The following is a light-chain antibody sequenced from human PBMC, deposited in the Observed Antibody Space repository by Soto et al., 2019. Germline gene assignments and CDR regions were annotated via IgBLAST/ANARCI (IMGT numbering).Light chain of an antibody. CDR1: SPNVGSNP. CDR2: IND. J-gene: IGLJ3*02. V-gene: IGLV1-44*01. Sequence: QSVLTQPPSASGTPGLSVTISCSGGSPNVGSNPVSWYQHVPGTAPKLLIYINDQRSSGVPDRFSGSKSGTSASLAITGLQSEDGAVYYCATWDDSLNGWVFGGGTKLTV. CDR3: ATWDDSLNGWV.